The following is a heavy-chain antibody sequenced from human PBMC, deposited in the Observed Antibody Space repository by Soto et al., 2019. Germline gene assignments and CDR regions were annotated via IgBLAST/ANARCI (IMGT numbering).Heavy chain of an antibody. D-gene: IGHD5-18*01. CDR3: AHLPWKQLWPRAPVVY. CDR2: IYWDDDK. J-gene: IGHJ4*02. Sequence: SGPTLVNPTQTLTLTCTFSGFSLTTGGVAVGWIRQPPGKALEWLAVIYWDDDKRYSPSLNNRLTITKDTSKNQVVLTMTNMDPVDTATYYCAHLPWKQLWPRAPVVYWGQGTPVTVSS. CDR1: GFSLTTGGVA. V-gene: IGHV2-5*02.